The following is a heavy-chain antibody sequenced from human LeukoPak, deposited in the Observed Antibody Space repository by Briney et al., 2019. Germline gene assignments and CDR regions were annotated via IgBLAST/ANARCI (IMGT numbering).Heavy chain of an antibody. CDR2: IYYSGST. Sequence: PSETLSLTCTVSAGFVSNSNYYWGWIRQPPGKGLEWIGSIYYSGSTYYNPSLKSRVTISVDTSKNQFSLKLSSVTAADTAVYYCARGGWFDPWGQGTLVTVSS. J-gene: IGHJ5*02. V-gene: IGHV4-39*07. CDR1: AGFVSNSNYY. CDR3: ARGGWFDP.